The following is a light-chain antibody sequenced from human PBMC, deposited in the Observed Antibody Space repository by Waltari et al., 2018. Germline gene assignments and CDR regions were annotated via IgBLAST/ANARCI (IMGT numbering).Light chain of an antibody. J-gene: IGLJ1*01. Sequence: QSALTQPASVSGSPGQSITISCSGTSSDVGGYDYVSWYQQHPGKAPKIIIYDVNKLPSGVSNRFSGSKSGYTASLTISGLQAEDEADYYCSSYRSARGGNYVFGTGTKVAVL. V-gene: IGLV2-14*01. CDR2: DVN. CDR3: SSYRSARGGNYV. CDR1: SSDVGGYDY.